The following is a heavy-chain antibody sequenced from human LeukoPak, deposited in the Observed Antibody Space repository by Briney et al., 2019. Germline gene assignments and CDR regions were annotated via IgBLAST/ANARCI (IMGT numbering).Heavy chain of an antibody. CDR3: ARIEYYDILTGYYTKPNWFDP. J-gene: IGHJ5*02. D-gene: IGHD3-9*01. CDR1: GYTFTDYY. Sequence: ASVTVSCKASGYTFTDYYMHWVRQAPGQGLEWMGWINPNSGGTNYAQKFQGRVTMTRDTSISTAYMELRSLRSDDTAVYYCARIEYYDILTGYYTKPNWFDPWGQGTLVTVSS. V-gene: IGHV1-2*02. CDR2: INPNSGGT.